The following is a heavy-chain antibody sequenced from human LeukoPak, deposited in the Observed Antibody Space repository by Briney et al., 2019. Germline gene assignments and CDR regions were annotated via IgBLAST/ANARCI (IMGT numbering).Heavy chain of an antibody. Sequence: SETLSLTCTVSGGSISSGGYYWSWIRQHPGKCLEWIGYIYYSGSTYYNPSLKSRVTISVDTSKNQFSLKLSSVTAADTAVYYCAREGEDSSGYYLDYWGQGTLVTVSS. D-gene: IGHD3-22*01. CDR3: AREGEDSSGYYLDY. CDR1: GGSISSGGYY. V-gene: IGHV4-31*03. J-gene: IGHJ4*02. CDR2: IYYSGST.